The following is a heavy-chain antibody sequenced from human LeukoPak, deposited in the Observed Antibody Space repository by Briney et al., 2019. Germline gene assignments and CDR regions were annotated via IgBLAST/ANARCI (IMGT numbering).Heavy chain of an antibody. D-gene: IGHD5-12*01. J-gene: IGHJ4*02. CDR2: ISGGGGVT. Sequence: GGSLRLSCAASGFTFSSYAISWVRQAPGKGLEWVSSISGGGGVTYYADSVRGRFTISRDNSKNTVHLQMNSLRAEDTAVYYCAKEPRVATIEIFDYWGQGTLVTVSS. V-gene: IGHV3-23*01. CDR1: GFTFSSYA. CDR3: AKEPRVATIEIFDY.